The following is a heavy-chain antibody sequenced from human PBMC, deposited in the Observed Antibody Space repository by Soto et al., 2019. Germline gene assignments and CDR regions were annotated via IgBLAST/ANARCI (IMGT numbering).Heavy chain of an antibody. V-gene: IGHV3-74*01. J-gene: IGHJ1*01. Sequence: EVHLVESGGGLVQPGGSLRLSCTASGFIFSNYWIHWVRQAPGKGLVWVSRINNDGSSTDYVDSVKGRFTISRDNAKNTLYLPMNSLRAEDTAVYSSAKKDVGAGSHHWGQGTLVTVSS. CDR2: INNDGSST. CDR1: GFIFSNYW. CDR3: AKKDVGAGSHH.